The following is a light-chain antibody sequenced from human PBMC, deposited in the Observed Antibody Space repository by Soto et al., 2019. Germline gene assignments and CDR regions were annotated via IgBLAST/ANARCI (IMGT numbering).Light chain of an antibody. J-gene: IGLJ1*01. Sequence: QSALTQPASVSGSPGQSITISCTGTSSDIGGYNYVSWYQQHPGKAPKLMIYEVRNRPSGVSNRFSGSKSGNTASLTISGLQAEDEADYYCSSYTSSNTPVFGTGTKVTVL. V-gene: IGLV2-14*01. CDR1: SSDIGGYNY. CDR3: SSYTSSNTPV. CDR2: EVR.